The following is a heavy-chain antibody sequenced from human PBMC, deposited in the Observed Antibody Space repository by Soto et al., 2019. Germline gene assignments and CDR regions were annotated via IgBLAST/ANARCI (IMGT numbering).Heavy chain of an antibody. J-gene: IGHJ5*02. D-gene: IGHD2-15*01. CDR1: GFTFTSSA. CDR3: AAAAPYCSGGSCYWAP. Sequence: SVKVSCKASGFTFTSSAVQWVRQARGQRLEWIGWIVVGSGNTNYAQKFQKRVTITRDMSTSTAYMELSSLRSEDTAVYYCAAAAPYCSGGSCYWAPWGQGTLVTVSS. V-gene: IGHV1-58*01. CDR2: IVVGSGNT.